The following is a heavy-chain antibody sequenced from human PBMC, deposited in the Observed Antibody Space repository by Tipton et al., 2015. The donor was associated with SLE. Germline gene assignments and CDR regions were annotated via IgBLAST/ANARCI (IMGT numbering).Heavy chain of an antibody. J-gene: IGHJ1*01. CDR1: GFTFSSYS. Sequence: SLRLSCAASGFTFSSYSMNWVRQAPGKGLEWVSSISSSSSYIYHADSVKGRFTISRDNAKNSLYLQMNSLRAEDTAVYYCARVLRGIAAAAFQHWGQGTLVTVSS. V-gene: IGHV3-21*03. CDR2: ISSSSSYI. D-gene: IGHD6-13*01. CDR3: ARVLRGIAAAAFQH.